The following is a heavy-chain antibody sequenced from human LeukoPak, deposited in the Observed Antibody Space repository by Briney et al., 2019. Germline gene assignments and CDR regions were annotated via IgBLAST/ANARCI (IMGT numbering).Heavy chain of an antibody. CDR1: VFTFSNHW. Sequence: GGSLRLSCAVSVFTFSNHWMACVRQTTGRAAEWVAHIEGDGDVKSYAESVKGRFSVSRDNGRTSLYLQMNSLRAEDTAIYYCARHVPRGRSDFDCWGQGVLVTV. D-gene: IGHD5-12*01. J-gene: IGHJ4*02. CDR3: ARHVPRGRSDFDC. CDR2: IEGDGDVK. V-gene: IGHV3-7*01.